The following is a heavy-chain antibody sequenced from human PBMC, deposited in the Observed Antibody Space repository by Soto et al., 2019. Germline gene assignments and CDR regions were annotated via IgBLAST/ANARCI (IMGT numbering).Heavy chain of an antibody. J-gene: IGHJ4*02. V-gene: IGHV3-23*01. CDR1: GFTFSSYA. D-gene: IGHD3-3*01. CDR3: AKDQKRPTIFGVVIINNDY. Sequence: GGSLRLSCAASGFTFSSYAMSWVRQAPGKGLEWVSAISGSGGSTYYVDSVKGRFTISRDNSKNTLYLQMNSLRAEDTAVYYCAKDQKRPTIFGVVIINNDYWGQGTLVTVSS. CDR2: ISGSGGST.